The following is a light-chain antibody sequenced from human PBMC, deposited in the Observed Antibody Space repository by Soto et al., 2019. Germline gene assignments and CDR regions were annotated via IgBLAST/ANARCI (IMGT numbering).Light chain of an antibody. Sequence: QSALTQPASVSGSPGQSITISCTGTSSDVGDYPYVSWYQQHPGEAPQIIISEVSDRPSRISNRFSGSKSGNTASLTISGLQAEDEADYYCSSYSTRTTLEVFGGGTKLPVL. CDR3: SSYSTRTTLEV. CDR1: SSDVGDYPY. J-gene: IGLJ2*01. CDR2: EVS. V-gene: IGLV2-14*01.